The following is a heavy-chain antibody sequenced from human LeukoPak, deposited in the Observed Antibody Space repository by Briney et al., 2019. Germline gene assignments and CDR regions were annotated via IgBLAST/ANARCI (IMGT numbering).Heavy chain of an antibody. CDR1: GYILISYY. CDR2: INPSDGST. CDR3: ARDVAREFDY. Sequence: ASVKVSCKASGYILISYYIHWVRQAPGQGLEWMGVINPSDGSTNYAQKYQDRVTMTRDTSTRTVYMQLSSLRSDDTAVYYCARDVAREFDYWGQGTLVTVSS. V-gene: IGHV1-46*01. J-gene: IGHJ4*02.